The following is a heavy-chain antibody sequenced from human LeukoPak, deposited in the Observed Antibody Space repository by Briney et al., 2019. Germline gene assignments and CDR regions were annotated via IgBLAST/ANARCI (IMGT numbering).Heavy chain of an antibody. CDR2: IYNTGST. J-gene: IGHJ4*02. D-gene: IGHD3-22*01. CDR1: GGSISSGSYF. V-gene: IGHV4-39*07. Sequence: SETLYLTCSVSGGSISSGSYFWAWMRQPPGKGLEWIVSIYNTGSTYNNPSLKSRVTFSLDTSKNHFSLMLSSVTAADTALYFCARGNDRSGYYYFDNWGQGALVTVSS. CDR3: ARGNDRSGYYYFDN.